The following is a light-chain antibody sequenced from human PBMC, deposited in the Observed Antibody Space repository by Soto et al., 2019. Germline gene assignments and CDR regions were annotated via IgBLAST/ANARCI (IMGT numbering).Light chain of an antibody. V-gene: IGKV3-15*01. CDR1: QSVSSN. Sequence: EIVLTQSPGTLSLSQGERATLSCRASQSVSSNLAWYQQKPGQAPRLLIYGASTRATGIPVRFSGSGSGTEFTLTITSLQFEDFAVYYCQEYNDWRPITFGGGTMV. J-gene: IGKJ4*01. CDR3: QEYNDWRPIT. CDR2: GAS.